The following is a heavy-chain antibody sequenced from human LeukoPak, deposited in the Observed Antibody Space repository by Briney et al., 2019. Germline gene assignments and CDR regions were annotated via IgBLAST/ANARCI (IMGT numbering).Heavy chain of an antibody. Sequence: PGGSLRLSCAASGFTFSDHYMDCVCQAPGKGLEWVGRTRNKANSYTTEYAASVKGRFTISRDDSKNSLYLQMNSLKTEDTAVYYCARAYDSSGYYYFFDYWGQGTLVTVSS. V-gene: IGHV3-72*01. J-gene: IGHJ4*02. CDR1: GFTFSDHY. D-gene: IGHD3-22*01. CDR2: TRNKANSYTT. CDR3: ARAYDSSGYYYFFDY.